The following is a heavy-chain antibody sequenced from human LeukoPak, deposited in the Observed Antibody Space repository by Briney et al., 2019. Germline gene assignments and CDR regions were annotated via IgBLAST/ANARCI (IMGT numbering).Heavy chain of an antibody. CDR1: GGTFSSYA. CDR3: ARAYYYDSSGNLDY. Sequence: ASVKVSCKASGGTFSSYAISWVRQAPGQGLEWMGRIIPILGIANYAQKFQGRVTSTADKSTSTAHMELSSLRSEDTAVYYCARAYYYDSSGNLDYWGQGTLVTVSS. J-gene: IGHJ4*02. V-gene: IGHV1-69*04. D-gene: IGHD3-22*01. CDR2: IIPILGIA.